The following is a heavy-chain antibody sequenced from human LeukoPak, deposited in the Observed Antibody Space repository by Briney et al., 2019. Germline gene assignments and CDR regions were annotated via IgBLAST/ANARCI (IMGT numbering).Heavy chain of an antibody. D-gene: IGHD6-13*01. V-gene: IGHV3-23*01. Sequence: GGSLRLSCAASGFTFSSYAMSWVRQVPGEGLEWVAAISDTGVSTYYADSVKGRFTISRDNSKNTLYLQMNSLRVEDTAVYYCAKDRSDSSRWYAGSHWGQGTLVTVSS. CDR3: AKDRSDSSRWYAGSH. CDR1: GFTFSSYA. CDR2: ISDTGVST. J-gene: IGHJ4*02.